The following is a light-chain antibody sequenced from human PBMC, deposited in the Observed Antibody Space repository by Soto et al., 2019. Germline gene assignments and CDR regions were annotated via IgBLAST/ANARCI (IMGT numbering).Light chain of an antibody. J-gene: IGLJ1*01. CDR1: SSDVGTYNL. CDR2: EGS. Sequence: QSALTQPASVSGSPGQSITISCTGTSSDVGTYNLVSWYQQHPGKAPKLMIYEGSKRPSGVSNRFSGSKSGNTASLTISGLQAEDEADYYCCSYAISGSFVFGTGTKLTV. CDR3: CSYAISGSFV. V-gene: IGLV2-23*01.